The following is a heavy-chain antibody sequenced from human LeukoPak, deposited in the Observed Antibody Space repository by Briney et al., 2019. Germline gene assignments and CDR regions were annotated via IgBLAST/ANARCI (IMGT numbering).Heavy chain of an antibody. V-gene: IGHV4-34*01. CDR3: AGLDRWRYYYMDV. CDR2: INHSGST. D-gene: IGHD3-16*01. J-gene: IGHJ6*03. Sequence: PSETLSLTCAVYGGSFSGYYWSWIRQPPGKGLEWIGEINHSGSTNCNPSLKSRVTISVDTSKNQFSLKLSSVTAADTAVYYCAGLDRWRYYYMDVWGKGTTVTVSS. CDR1: GGSFSGYY.